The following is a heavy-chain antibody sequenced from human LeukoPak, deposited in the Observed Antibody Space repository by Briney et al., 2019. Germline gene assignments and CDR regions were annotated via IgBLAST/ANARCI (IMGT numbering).Heavy chain of an antibody. Sequence: GRSLRLSCAASGSIFTNYALHWVRQAPGKGLEWVAVISYDGSNKHYAESVQGRFSISRDNSKSILYLQMNSLRPEDTAVYYCARDPEWLRLFDYWGQGTLVTVPS. CDR1: GSIFTNYA. D-gene: IGHD5-12*01. CDR3: ARDPEWLRLFDY. V-gene: IGHV3-30-3*01. J-gene: IGHJ4*02. CDR2: ISYDGSNK.